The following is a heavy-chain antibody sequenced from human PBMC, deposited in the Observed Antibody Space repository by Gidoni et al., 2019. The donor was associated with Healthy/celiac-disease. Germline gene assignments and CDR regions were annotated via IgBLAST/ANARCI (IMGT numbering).Heavy chain of an antibody. Sequence: QVQLQESGPGLVQPSQTLSLTCTVSVGSFSSGSYYWSWIRQPAGKGLEWIGRIYTSGSTNYNPSLKSRVTISVDTSKNQFSLKLSSVTAADTAVYYCAREIPLYYDSSGYCDYWGQGTLVTVSS. CDR1: VGSFSSGSYY. D-gene: IGHD3-22*01. V-gene: IGHV4-61*02. J-gene: IGHJ4*02. CDR3: AREIPLYYDSSGYCDY. CDR2: IYTSGST.